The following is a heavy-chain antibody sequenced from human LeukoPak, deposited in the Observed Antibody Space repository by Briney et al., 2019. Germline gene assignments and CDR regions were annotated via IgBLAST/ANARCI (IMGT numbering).Heavy chain of an antibody. CDR3: ARDGPDAFDI. CDR1: GGTFSSYA. CDR2: ITPIFGTA. D-gene: IGHD3/OR15-3a*01. J-gene: IGHJ3*02. V-gene: IGHV1-69*05. Sequence: SVKVSCKASGGTFSSYAIGWVRQAPGQGLEWMGGITPIFGTANYAQKFQGRVTITTDESTSTAYMELSSLRSEDTAVYYCARDGPDAFDIWGQGTMVTVSS.